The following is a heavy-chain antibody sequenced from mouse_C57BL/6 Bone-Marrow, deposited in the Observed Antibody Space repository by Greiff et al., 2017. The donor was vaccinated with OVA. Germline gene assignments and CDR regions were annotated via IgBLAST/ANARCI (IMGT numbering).Heavy chain of an antibody. CDR2: INPNNGGT. CDR1: GYTFTDYN. D-gene: IGHD1-1*02. J-gene: IGHJ3*01. Sequence: VQLQQSGPELVKPGASVKIPCKASGYTFTDYNMDWVKQSHGKSLEWIGDINPNNGGTIYNQKFKGKATLTVDKSSSTAYMELRSLTSEDTAVYYCAGGKGFAYWGQGTLVTVSA. V-gene: IGHV1-18*01. CDR3: AGGKGFAY.